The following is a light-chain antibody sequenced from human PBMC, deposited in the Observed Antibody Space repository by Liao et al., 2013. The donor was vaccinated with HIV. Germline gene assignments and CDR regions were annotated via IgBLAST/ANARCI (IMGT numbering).Light chain of an antibody. CDR1: NIGSKS. CDR2: YDS. CDR3: QVWDSSSDHPYV. V-gene: IGLV3-21*01. J-gene: IGLJ1*01. Sequence: SYELTQPPSVSVAPGKTARITCGGNNIGSKSVHWYLQKPGQAPVVVIYYDSDRPSGIPERFSGSNSGNMATLTISRVEAGDEADYYCQVWDSSSDHPYVFGTGTKVTVL.